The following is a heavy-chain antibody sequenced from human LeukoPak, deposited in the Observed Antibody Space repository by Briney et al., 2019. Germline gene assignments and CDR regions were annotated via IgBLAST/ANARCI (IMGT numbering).Heavy chain of an antibody. V-gene: IGHV1-8*01. CDR2: MNPNSGNT. CDR3: VRCAVGCYYNYGIDA. D-gene: IGHD2-8*01. CDR1: GYTFTSYD. Sequence: RASVTVSCKASGYTFTSYDINWVRQATGQGLEWMGWMNPNSGNTGYAQKFQGRVTMTRSTPITTAYMELSSLRPEDTAVYYCVRCAVGCYYNYGIDAWGQGTTVTVSS. J-gene: IGHJ6*02.